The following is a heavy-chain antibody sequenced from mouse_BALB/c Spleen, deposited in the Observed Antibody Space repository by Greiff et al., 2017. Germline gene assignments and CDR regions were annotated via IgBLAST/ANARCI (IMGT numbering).Heavy chain of an antibody. J-gene: IGHJ3*01. V-gene: IGHV5-6-5*01. CDR1: GFTFSSYA. Sequence: DVMLVESGGGLVKPGGSLKLSCAASGFTFSSYAMSWVRQTPEKRLEWVASISSGGSTYYPDSVKGRFTISRDNARNILYLQMSSLRSEDTAMYYCARGPFAYWGQGTLVTVSA. CDR3: ARGPFAY. CDR2: ISSGGST.